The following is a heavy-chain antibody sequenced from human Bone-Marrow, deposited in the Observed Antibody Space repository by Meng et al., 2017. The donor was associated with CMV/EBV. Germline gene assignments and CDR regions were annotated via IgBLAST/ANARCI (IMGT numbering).Heavy chain of an antibody. Sequence: GESLKISCAASGFTFSSYSMNWVRQAPGKGLEWVSSISSSSSYIYYADSVKGRFTISRDNAKNSLYLQMNSLRAEDTAVYYCAREGYCSSTSCLNWFDPWGQGTLVTVS. CDR1: GFTFSSYS. CDR2: ISSSSSYI. D-gene: IGHD2-2*01. CDR3: AREGYCSSTSCLNWFDP. V-gene: IGHV3-21*01. J-gene: IGHJ5*02.